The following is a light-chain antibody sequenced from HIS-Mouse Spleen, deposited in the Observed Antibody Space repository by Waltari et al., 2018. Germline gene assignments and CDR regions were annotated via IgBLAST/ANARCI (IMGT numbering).Light chain of an antibody. V-gene: IGLV2-11*01. Sequence: QSALTQPRSVSGSPGQSVTISCTRTRSDVGGYNFVSWYQQHPGKAPKLMIYDVSKRPSGVPDRFSGSKSGNTTSLTISGLQAEDEADYYCCSYAGSYTFVVFGGGTKLTVL. J-gene: IGLJ2*01. CDR1: RSDVGGYNF. CDR3: CSYAGSYTFVV. CDR2: DVS.